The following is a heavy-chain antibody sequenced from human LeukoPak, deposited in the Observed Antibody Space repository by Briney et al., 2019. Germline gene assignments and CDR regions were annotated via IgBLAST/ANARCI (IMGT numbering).Heavy chain of an antibody. CDR3: TTPDGSGSYYTDY. V-gene: IGHV3-15*01. CDR1: GFTFSNAW. D-gene: IGHD3-10*01. CDR2: SKSKTDGGTT. J-gene: IGHJ4*02. Sequence: GGPLRLSCAVSGFTFSNAWVSWVRRAPGKGLEWVGRSKSKTDGGTTDYAVHVKGRFTISRADSKNTLYLQMNSLKTEDAAVYYCTTPDGSGSYYTDYWGQGTLVTVSS.